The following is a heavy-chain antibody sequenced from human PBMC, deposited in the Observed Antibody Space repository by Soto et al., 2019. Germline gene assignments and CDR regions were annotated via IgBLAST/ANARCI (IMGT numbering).Heavy chain of an antibody. CDR1: GFTFSSYA. V-gene: IGHV3-23*01. D-gene: IGHD2-15*01. CDR2: ISGSGGST. Sequence: PGGSLRFSCAASGFTFSSYAMSWVRTAPGKGLEWVSAISGSGGSTYYADSVKGRFTISRDNSKNTLYLQMNSLRAEDTAVYYCAKDVSGGSPNWFDPWGQGTLVTVSS. J-gene: IGHJ5*02. CDR3: AKDVSGGSPNWFDP.